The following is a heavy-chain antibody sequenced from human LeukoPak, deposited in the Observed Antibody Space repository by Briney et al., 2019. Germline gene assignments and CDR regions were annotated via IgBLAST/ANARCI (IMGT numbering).Heavy chain of an antibody. J-gene: IGHJ4*02. D-gene: IGHD6-13*01. CDR2: INPNSGGT. Sequence: ASVKVSCKASGYTFTGYYMHWVRQAPGQGLEWMGWINPNSGGTNYAQKFQGRVTMTRDTSISTAYMELSRLRSDDTAVYYCARVLAAAGRLFDYWGQGTLVTVSS. CDR1: GYTFTGYY. CDR3: ARVLAAAGRLFDY. V-gene: IGHV1-2*02.